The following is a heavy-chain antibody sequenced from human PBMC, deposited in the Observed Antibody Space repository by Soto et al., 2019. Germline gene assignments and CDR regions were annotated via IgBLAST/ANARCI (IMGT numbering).Heavy chain of an antibody. CDR3: ARETDGMDV. Sequence: QVQLVESGGGVVQPGRSLRLSCAASGFTFSSYAMHWVRQAPGKGLEWVAVISYDGRNKYYVDSVKGRFTISRDNSKNTLYLQMNSLRPDDTAVYYCARETDGMDVWGQGTTVTVSS. V-gene: IGHV3-30*04. CDR2: ISYDGRNK. CDR1: GFTFSSYA. J-gene: IGHJ6*02. D-gene: IGHD2-21*02.